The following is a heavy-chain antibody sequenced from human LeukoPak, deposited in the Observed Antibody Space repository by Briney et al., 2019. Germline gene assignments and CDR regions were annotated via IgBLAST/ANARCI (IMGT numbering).Heavy chain of an antibody. J-gene: IGHJ3*02. CDR2: IKSKTDGGTT. V-gene: IGHV3-15*01. CDR1: GFTFSNAW. Sequence: GGSLRLSCAASGFTFSNAWMSWVRQAPGKGLEWVGRIKSKTDGGTTDYAAPVKGRFTISRDDSKNTLYLQMNSLKTEDTAVYYCTTGYYYDSDAFDIWGQGTMVTVSS. D-gene: IGHD3-22*01. CDR3: TTGYYYDSDAFDI.